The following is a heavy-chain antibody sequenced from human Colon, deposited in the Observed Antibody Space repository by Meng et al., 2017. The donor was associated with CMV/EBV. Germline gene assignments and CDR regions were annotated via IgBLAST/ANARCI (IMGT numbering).Heavy chain of an antibody. CDR3: AKADYYDGSGYYFDY. CDR2: ISDTSSNP. Sequence: SVFTFSASGMSWVRQAPGKGLELVSSISDTSSNPYYADSVKGRFTISRDDSHNTLFLHMNSLRAEDTAVYYCAKADYYDGSGYYFDYWGQGTLVTVSS. D-gene: IGHD3-22*01. CDR1: VFTFSASG. J-gene: IGHJ4*02. V-gene: IGHV3-23*01.